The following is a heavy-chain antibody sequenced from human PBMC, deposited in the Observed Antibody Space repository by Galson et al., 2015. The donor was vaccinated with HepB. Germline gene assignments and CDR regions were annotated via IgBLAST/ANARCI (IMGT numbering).Heavy chain of an antibody. Sequence: SLRLSCAASGFTFSSYAMHWVRQAPGKGLAYVSAINTNGGSTNYASSVKGRFTISRDNSKNTLYLQMGSLRAEDMAVYYCARLYCSGSSCYFDYWGQGTLVTVSS. CDR2: INTNGGST. CDR3: ARLYCSGSSCYFDY. V-gene: IGHV3-64*01. CDR1: GFTFSSYA. J-gene: IGHJ4*02. D-gene: IGHD2-15*01.